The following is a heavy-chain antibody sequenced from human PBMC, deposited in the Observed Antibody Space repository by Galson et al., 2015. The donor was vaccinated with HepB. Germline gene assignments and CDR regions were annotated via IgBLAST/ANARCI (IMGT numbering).Heavy chain of an antibody. CDR1: GFTFSNYA. D-gene: IGHD3-3*01. V-gene: IGHV3-23*01. Sequence: SLRLSCAASGFTFSNYAMSWVRQAPGKGLEWVSSIRGSGSRTYYADSVKGRFTISRDNSKNTLYPQMNSLRAEDTAVYYCAKGGDDIRFLEWLLDRNGMDVWGQGTTVTVSS. CDR3: AKGGDDIRFLEWLLDRNGMDV. CDR2: IRGSGSRT. J-gene: IGHJ6*02.